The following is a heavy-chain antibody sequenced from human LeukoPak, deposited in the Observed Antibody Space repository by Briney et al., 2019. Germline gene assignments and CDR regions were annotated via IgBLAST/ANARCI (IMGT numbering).Heavy chain of an antibody. J-gene: IGHJ4*02. V-gene: IGHV1-8*03. CDR2: MNPNSGNT. CDR1: GYTFTSSD. CDR3: AREGSDY. Sequence: GASVKVSCKASGYTFTSSDSNWVRQATGQGLEWMGYMNPNSGNTGYAQKFQGRVTITTNTSTSTAYMELSSLRSDDTAVYYCAREGSDYWGQGTLVTVSS.